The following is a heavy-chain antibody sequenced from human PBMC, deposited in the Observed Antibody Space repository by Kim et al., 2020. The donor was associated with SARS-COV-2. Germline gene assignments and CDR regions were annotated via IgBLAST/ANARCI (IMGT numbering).Heavy chain of an antibody. CDR3: AGGAGIAAAGTGGWFDP. CDR2: IIPIFGTA. D-gene: IGHD6-13*01. V-gene: IGHV1-69*13. Sequence: SVKVSCKASGGTFSSYAISWVRQAPGQGLEWMGGIIPIFGTANYAQKFQGRVTITADESTSTAYMELSSLRSEDTAVYYCAGGAGIAAAGTGGWFDPWGQGTLVTVSS. CDR1: GGTFSSYA. J-gene: IGHJ5*02.